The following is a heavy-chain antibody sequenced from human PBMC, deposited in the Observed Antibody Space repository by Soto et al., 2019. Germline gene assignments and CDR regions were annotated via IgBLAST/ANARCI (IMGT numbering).Heavy chain of an antibody. CDR3: AKEKRYSSSWYSDAFDI. D-gene: IGHD6-13*01. CDR1: GFTFRDYA. CDR2: ISGSGGDA. J-gene: IGHJ3*02. Sequence: PGGSLRLSCKVSGFTFRDYAMSWVRQAPGKGLEWVSDISGSGGDARYADSVKGRFTISRDNSKNTLYLQMNSLRAEDTAVYYCAKEKRYSSSWYSDAFDIWGQGTMVTVSS. V-gene: IGHV3-23*01.